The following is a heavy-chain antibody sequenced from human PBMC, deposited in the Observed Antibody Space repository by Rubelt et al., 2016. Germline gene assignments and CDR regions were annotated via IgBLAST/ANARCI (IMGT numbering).Heavy chain of an antibody. D-gene: IGHD6-19*01. CDR3: ARDGPEQWLVPEFDY. Sequence: SGFTFSSYSMNWVRQAPGKGLEWVSSISSSSSYIYYADSEKGRFTISRDNAKNSLYLQMNSLRAEDTAVYYCARDGPEQWLVPEFDYWGQGTLVTVSS. V-gene: IGHV3-21*01. CDR2: ISSSSSYI. J-gene: IGHJ4*02. CDR1: GFTFSSYS.